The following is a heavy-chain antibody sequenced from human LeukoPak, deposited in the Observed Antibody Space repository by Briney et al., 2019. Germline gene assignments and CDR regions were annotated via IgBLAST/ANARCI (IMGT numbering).Heavy chain of an antibody. CDR2: INPNSGGT. CDR1: GYTFTGYY. V-gene: IGHV1-2*02. CDR3: ARTDYGDSFKMDV. Sequence: AAVKVSCKASGYTFTGYYMHWVRQAHGQGREWMGWINPNSGGTNYAQKFQGRVTMTRDTSISTAYMELSRLRSDDTAVYYCARTDYGDSFKMDVWGKGTTVTVSS. D-gene: IGHD4-17*01. J-gene: IGHJ6*04.